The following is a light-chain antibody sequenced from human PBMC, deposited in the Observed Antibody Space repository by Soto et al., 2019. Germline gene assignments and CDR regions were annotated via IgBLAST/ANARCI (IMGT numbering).Light chain of an antibody. CDR1: QSISSY. CDR2: AAS. J-gene: IGKJ1*01. V-gene: IGKV1-8*01. CDR3: QQYYSYPQT. Sequence: MQSPDTLSLSPGDRATLSCRASQSISSYLNWYQQKPGKAPKLLIYAASSLQSGVPSRFSGSGSGTDFTLTISCLQSEDFATYYCQQYYSYPQTFGQGTKV.